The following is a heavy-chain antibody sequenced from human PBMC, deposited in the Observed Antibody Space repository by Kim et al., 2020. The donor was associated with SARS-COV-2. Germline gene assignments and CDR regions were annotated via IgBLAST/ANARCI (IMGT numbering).Heavy chain of an antibody. CDR1: GGSISSYY. J-gene: IGHJ4*02. D-gene: IGHD3-3*01. CDR3: AGAFWSGRHYFDY. V-gene: IGHV4-59*13. Sequence: SETLSLTCTVSGGSISSYYWSWIRQPPGKGLEWIGYIYYSGSTNYNPSLKSRVTISVDTSKNQFSLKLSSVTAADTAVYYCAGAFWSGRHYFDYWGQGTLVTVSS. CDR2: IYYSGST.